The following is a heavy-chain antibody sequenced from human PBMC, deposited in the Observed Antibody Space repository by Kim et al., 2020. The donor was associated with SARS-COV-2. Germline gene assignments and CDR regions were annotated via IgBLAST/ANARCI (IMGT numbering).Heavy chain of an antibody. Sequence: SETLSLTCAVSGGSIRSTDYSWGWIRQPPGKGLEWIGHVSYNGRTDYNPSLKSRLTISLDKSKNRFSLNLRFVTAADTAMYYCARGRVWHGLDVWGQGTLVTVSS. CDR3: ARGRVWHGLDV. V-gene: IGHV4-30-2*01. CDR2: VSYNGRT. J-gene: IGHJ6*02. CDR1: GGSIRSTDYS.